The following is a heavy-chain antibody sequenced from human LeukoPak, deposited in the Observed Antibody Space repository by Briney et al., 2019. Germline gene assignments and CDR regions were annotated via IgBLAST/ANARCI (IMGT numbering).Heavy chain of an antibody. CDR1: GGSISSYY. CDR3: AGDYYGSGSNRFDP. V-gene: IGHV4-4*07. D-gene: IGHD3-10*01. J-gene: IGHJ5*02. Sequence: SETLSLTCTVTGGSISSYYWSWIRQPAGKGLEWIGRIYTSGSTNYNPSLKSRVTMSVDTSKNQFSLKLSSVTAADTAVYYCAGDYYGSGSNRFDPWGQGTLVTVSS. CDR2: IYTSGST.